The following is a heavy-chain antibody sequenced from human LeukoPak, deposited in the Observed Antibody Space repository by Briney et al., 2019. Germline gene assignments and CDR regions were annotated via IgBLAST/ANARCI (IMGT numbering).Heavy chain of an antibody. CDR1: GFTFSNYW. Sequence: GGSLRLSCAASGFTFSNYWMHWVRQAPGKGLVWVSRINTDGSYTSYADSVKGRFTISRDNAKNTLYLQMNSLGAEDTAIYYCSMDTFGPLDYWGQGILVTVSS. J-gene: IGHJ4*02. CDR2: INTDGSYT. V-gene: IGHV3-74*01. CDR3: SMDTFGPLDY. D-gene: IGHD3-16*01.